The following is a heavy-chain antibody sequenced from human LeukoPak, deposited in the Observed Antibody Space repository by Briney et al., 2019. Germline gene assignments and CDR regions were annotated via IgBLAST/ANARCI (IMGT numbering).Heavy chain of an antibody. J-gene: IGHJ6*03. V-gene: IGHV3-11*04. CDR1: GFTFSDYY. CDR2: ISSSGSTI. Sequence: PGGSLRLSCAASGFTFSDYYMSWIRQAPGQGLEWVSYISSSGSTIYYADSVKGRFTISRDNAKNSLYLQMNSLRAEDTAVYYCARAASQSGSSGWGIYYYYYYMDVWGKGTTVTVSS. D-gene: IGHD6-19*01. CDR3: ARAASQSGSSGWGIYYYYYYMDV.